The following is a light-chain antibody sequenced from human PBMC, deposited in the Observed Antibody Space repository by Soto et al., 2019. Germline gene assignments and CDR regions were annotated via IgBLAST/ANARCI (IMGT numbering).Light chain of an antibody. CDR3: QQYGASHET. CDR2: GAS. Sequence: EIVLTQSPGTLSLSPGERATLSCRASQSVSNNYLAWYQQKPGQAPRLLIHGASNRATGIPDRFSGGGSGTDFTLTITRLEPEDFAVYYCQQYGASHETFGRGTKVEIK. CDR1: QSVSNNY. V-gene: IGKV3-20*01. J-gene: IGKJ1*01.